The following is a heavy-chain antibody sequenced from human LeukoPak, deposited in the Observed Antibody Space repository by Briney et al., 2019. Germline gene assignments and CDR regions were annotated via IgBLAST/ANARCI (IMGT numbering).Heavy chain of an antibody. J-gene: IGHJ4*02. CDR1: GFRFGDYG. Sequence: GGSLRLSCTASGFRFGDYGMSWVRQAPGKGLEWLGFIRSKAYDGTTEYAASVKGRFSISRDDSKSIAYLQMNSLKTEDTAVYYCSRDYWGYSYGYSNYWGQGTLVTVSS. D-gene: IGHD5-18*01. CDR2: IRSKAYDGTT. CDR3: SRDYWGYSYGYSNY. V-gene: IGHV3-49*04.